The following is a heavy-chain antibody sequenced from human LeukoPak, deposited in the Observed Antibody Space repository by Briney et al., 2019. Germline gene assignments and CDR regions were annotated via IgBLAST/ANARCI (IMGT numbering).Heavy chain of an antibody. D-gene: IGHD4-23*01. CDR2: IYYRGNT. CDR3: VRDLDDYGGNTVWYFDV. CDR1: GGSIASHY. V-gene: IGHV4-59*11. J-gene: IGHJ2*01. Sequence: PSETLSLTCTISGGSIASHYWSWIRQPPGKGLEWIGYIYYRGNTIYNPSLKSRVTMSVDTPKNQFSLSLTSVTAADTAVYHCVRDLDDYGGNTVWYFDVWGRGTLVTVSS.